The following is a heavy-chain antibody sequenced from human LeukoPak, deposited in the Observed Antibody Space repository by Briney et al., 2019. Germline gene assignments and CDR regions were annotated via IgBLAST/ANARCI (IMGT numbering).Heavy chain of an antibody. CDR2: ISYDGTNK. D-gene: IGHD6-13*01. CDR3: AKSLAAAGNS. Sequence: GRSLRLSCAASGFTFSSYAMHWVRQAPGKGLEWVALISYDGTNKYYAGSVKGRFTISRDNSKNTLFLQMNSLRVEDTAVYYCAKSLAAAGNSWGQGTLVTVSS. V-gene: IGHV3-30*04. J-gene: IGHJ4*02. CDR1: GFTFSSYA.